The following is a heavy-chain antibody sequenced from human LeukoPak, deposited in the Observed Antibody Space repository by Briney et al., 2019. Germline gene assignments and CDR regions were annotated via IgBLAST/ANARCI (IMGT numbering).Heavy chain of an antibody. Sequence: GGSLRLSCAASGFTFGSYGMHWVRQAPGKGLEWVAVIWYDGSNKYYADSVKGRFTISRDNSKNTLYLQMNSLRAEDTAVYYCARDQPIAVAGPGFDYWGQGTLVTVSS. CDR1: GFTFGSYG. D-gene: IGHD6-19*01. V-gene: IGHV3-33*01. J-gene: IGHJ4*02. CDR3: ARDQPIAVAGPGFDY. CDR2: IWYDGSNK.